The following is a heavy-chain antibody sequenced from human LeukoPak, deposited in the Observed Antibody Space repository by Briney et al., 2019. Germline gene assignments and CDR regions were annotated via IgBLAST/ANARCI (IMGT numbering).Heavy chain of an antibody. D-gene: IGHD5-18*01. J-gene: IGHJ4*02. V-gene: IGHV1-69*13. CDR3: ARADVDTAMIYFDY. CDR1: GYTFTSYY. Sequence: SVKVSCKASGYTFTSYYMHWVRQAPGQGLEWMGGIIPIFGTANYAQKFQGRVTITADESTSTAYMELSSLRSEDTAVYYCARADVDTAMIYFDYWGQGTLVTVSS. CDR2: IIPIFGTA.